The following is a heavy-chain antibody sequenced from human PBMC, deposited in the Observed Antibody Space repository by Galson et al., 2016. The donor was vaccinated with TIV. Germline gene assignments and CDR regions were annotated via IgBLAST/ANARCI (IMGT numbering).Heavy chain of an antibody. CDR1: GFSFGDYA. V-gene: IGHV3-9*01. J-gene: IGHJ3*01. CDR3: AKAKSIFGVVPPRAFDV. D-gene: IGHD3-3*01. Sequence: SLRLSCAASGFSFGDYAMHWVRQAPGKGLEWVSGINWNSGSVDFADSVKGRFTISRDNAKNSLYLQMNSLRGEDTALYYWAKAKSIFGVVPPRAFDVWGQGTTVTVSS. CDR2: INWNSGSV.